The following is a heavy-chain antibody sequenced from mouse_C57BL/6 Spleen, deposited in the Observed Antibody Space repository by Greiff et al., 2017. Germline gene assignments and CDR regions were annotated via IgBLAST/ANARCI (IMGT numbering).Heavy chain of an antibody. J-gene: IGHJ1*03. CDR3: ARGSSHVRYVDV. CDR2: IDPSDSYT. Sequence: QVQLQQPGAELVMPGASVKLSCKASGYTFTSYWMHWVKQRPGQGLEWIGEIDPSDSYTNYNQKFKGKSTLTVDKSSSTAYMQLSSLTSEDSAVYYCARGSSHVRYVDVWGTGTTVTASS. D-gene: IGHD1-1*01. CDR1: GYTFTSYW. V-gene: IGHV1-69*01.